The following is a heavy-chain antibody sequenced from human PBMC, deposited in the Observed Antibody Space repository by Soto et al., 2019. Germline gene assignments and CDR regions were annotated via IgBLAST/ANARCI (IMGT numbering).Heavy chain of an antibody. Sequence: GASVKVSCKASGYTFTSYGISWVRQAPGQGLEWMGWISAYNGNTNYAQKLQGRVTMTTDTSTSTAYMELRSLRSDDTAVYYCARDIGSTSPGYFQHWGQGTLVTVSS. CDR2: ISAYNGNT. CDR1: GYTFTSYG. J-gene: IGHJ1*01. CDR3: ARDIGSTSPGYFQH. V-gene: IGHV1-18*01. D-gene: IGHD2-2*01.